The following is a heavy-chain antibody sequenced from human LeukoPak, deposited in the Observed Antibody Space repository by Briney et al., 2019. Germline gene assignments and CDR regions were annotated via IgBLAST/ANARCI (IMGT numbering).Heavy chain of an antibody. CDR3: ARGVTPFDY. CDR2: MYHSGST. V-gene: IGHV4-38-2*02. Sequence: SETLSLTCIVSGYSISSGYYWGWIRQPPGKGLEWIGSMYHSGSTYYNPSLKSRVTISVDTSKNQFSLKLSSVTAADTAVYYCARGVTPFDYWGQGTLVTVSS. CDR1: GYSISSGYY. J-gene: IGHJ4*02. D-gene: IGHD2-21*02.